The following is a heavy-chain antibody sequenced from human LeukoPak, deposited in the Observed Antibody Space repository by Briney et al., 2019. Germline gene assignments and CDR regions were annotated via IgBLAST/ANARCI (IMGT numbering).Heavy chain of an antibody. CDR3: ARDRDTYGMDV. CDR2: IYTSGNT. CDR1: GGSISSGSYY. V-gene: IGHV4-61*02. J-gene: IGHJ6*02. D-gene: IGHD5-18*01. Sequence: SETLSLTCSVPGGSISSGSYYWSWVQQPAGKGLEWIGRIYTSGNTNYNPSLKSRVTISVDTSKNQFSLKLSSVTAADTAVYYCARDRDTYGMDVWGQGTTVTVSS.